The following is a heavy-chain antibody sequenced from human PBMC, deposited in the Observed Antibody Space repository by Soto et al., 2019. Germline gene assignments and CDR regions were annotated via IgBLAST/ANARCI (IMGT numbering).Heavy chain of an antibody. D-gene: IGHD2-21*02. J-gene: IGHJ5*02. CDR3: ARTALGWFDP. CDR2: IFYSGRSGST. CDR1: GGSISSYY. V-gene: IGHV4-59*01. Sequence: SETLSLTCSASGGSISSYYWSWIRQPPGKGLEWIGYIFYSGRSGSTNYNPSLKSRVTISVDTSKNQFSLKLSSVTAADTAVYYCARTALGWFDPWGHGTLVTVS.